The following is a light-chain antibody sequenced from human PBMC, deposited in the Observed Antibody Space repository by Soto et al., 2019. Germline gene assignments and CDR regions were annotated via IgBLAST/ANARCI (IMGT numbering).Light chain of an antibody. V-gene: IGLV2-14*01. CDR2: EVS. J-gene: IGLJ1*01. CDR1: SSDVGGYNY. CDR3: SSYTSSSIV. Sequence: QSALTQPASVSGSPGQSITISCTGTSSDVGGYNYVSWYQQHPGKAPKLMIYEVSNRPSGVSNRFSGSKSGNTASLTISGLQAEDEADYYCSSYTSSSIVFGTGTELTVL.